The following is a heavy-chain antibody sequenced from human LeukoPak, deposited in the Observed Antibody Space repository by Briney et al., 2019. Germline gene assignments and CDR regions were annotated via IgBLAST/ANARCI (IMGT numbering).Heavy chain of an antibody. CDR3: ATDSSGYYNFDY. J-gene: IGHJ4*02. V-gene: IGHV3-74*01. CDR1: GFTFSSYW. D-gene: IGHD3-22*01. Sequence: GGPLRLSCAASGFTFSSYWMHWVRQAPGKGLVWVSRINSDGSSTSYADSVKGRFTISRDNAKNTLYLQMNSLRAEDTAVYYCATDSSGYYNFDYWGQGTLVTVSS. CDR2: INSDGSST.